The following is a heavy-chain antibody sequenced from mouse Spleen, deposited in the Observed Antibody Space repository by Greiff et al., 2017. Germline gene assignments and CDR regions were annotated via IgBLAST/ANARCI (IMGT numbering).Heavy chain of an antibody. CDR3: ARFREIYYDYDDGAWFAY. J-gene: IGHJ3*01. Sequence: VQLQQPGAELVRPGSSVKLSCKASGYTFTSYWMHWVKQRPIQGLEWIGNIDPSDSETHYNQKFKDKATLTVDKSSSTAYMQLSSLTSEDSAVYYCARFREIYYDYDDGAWFAYWGQGTLVTVSA. CDR1: GYTFTSYW. CDR2: IDPSDSET. V-gene: IGHV1-52*01. D-gene: IGHD2-4*01.